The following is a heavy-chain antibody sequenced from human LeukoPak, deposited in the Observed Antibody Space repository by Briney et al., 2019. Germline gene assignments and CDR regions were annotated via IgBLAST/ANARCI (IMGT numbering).Heavy chain of an antibody. V-gene: IGHV3-64*01. CDR3: ARVGYDFWSGYYKWYFDL. J-gene: IGHJ2*01. CDR2: ISSNGGST. CDR1: GFTFSSYV. D-gene: IGHD3-3*01. Sequence: PGGSLRLSCAASGFTFSSYVMHWVRQAAGKGLEYVSAISSNGGSTYYANSVKGRFSISRDNSKKTLYRQMGSLRAEDMAVYYCARVGYDFWSGYYKWYFDLWGRGTLVTVSS.